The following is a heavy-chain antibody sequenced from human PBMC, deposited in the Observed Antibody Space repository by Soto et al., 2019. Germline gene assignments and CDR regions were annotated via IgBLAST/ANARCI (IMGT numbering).Heavy chain of an antibody. J-gene: IGHJ4*02. D-gene: IGHD1-26*01. CDR1: GFTVSSNY. V-gene: IGHV3-66*01. CDR3: ARDPGRSYGPD. Sequence: EVQLVESGGGLVQPGGSLRLSCAASGFTVSSNYMSWVRQAPGKGLEWVSVIYSCGSTYYADSVKGRFTISRDNSKNTLYLQMNSLRAEDTAVYYCARDPGRSYGPDWGQGTLVTVSS. CDR2: IYSCGST.